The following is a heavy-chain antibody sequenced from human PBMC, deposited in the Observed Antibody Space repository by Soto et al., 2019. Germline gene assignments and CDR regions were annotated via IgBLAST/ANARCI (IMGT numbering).Heavy chain of an antibody. CDR1: GGSISSGGYY. J-gene: IGHJ4*02. CDR3: ASGYDSSGPADY. CDR2: IYYSGST. V-gene: IGHV4-31*03. Sequence: SETLSLTCTVSGGSISSGGYYWSWIRQHPGKGLEWIGYIYYSGSTYYNPSLKSRVTISVDTSKNQFSLKLSSVTAADTAVYYCASGYDSSGPADYWGQGTLVTVSS. D-gene: IGHD3-22*01.